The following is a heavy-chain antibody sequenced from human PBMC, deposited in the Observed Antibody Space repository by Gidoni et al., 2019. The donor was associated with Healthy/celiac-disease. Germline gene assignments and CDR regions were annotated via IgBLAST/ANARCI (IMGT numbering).Heavy chain of an antibody. CDR2: IKQDGSEK. V-gene: IGHV3-7*03. Sequence: EFQLVESGGGLVQPGGSLRLSCAASVFPFSSYWMSWVRQAPGKGLEWVANIKQDGSEKYDVDSVKGRFTIARDNAKNSLYLQRNSRRAEDTAVYYCARVRIWLWSDFDDWGQGTLVTVSS. J-gene: IGHJ4*02. CDR3: ARVRIWLWSDFDD. D-gene: IGHD3-22*01. CDR1: VFPFSSYW.